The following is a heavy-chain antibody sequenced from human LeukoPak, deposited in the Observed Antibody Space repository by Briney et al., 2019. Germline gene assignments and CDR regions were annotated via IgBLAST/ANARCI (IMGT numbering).Heavy chain of an antibody. J-gene: IGHJ4*02. D-gene: IGHD3-22*01. V-gene: IGHV4-59*01. CDR1: GCSISSYF. CDR2: IYYSGST. CDR3: ARAKNRFYDSSGYGYFDY. Sequence: SVTLSLTCTGSGCSISSYFLSWIRQPPGKGLEWLGSIYYSGSTNYNPSLKSRVTISVDTSKNQFSLKPSSATAADTAVYYSARAKNRFYDSSGYGYFDYWGQGTLVTVSS.